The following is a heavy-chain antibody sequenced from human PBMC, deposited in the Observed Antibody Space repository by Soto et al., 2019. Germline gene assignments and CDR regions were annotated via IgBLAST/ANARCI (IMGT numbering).Heavy chain of an antibody. J-gene: IGHJ4*02. Sequence: GGSLRLSCTASGFTFSSYGMGWVRQAPGKGLQWVSTIRGDGGQTHYTDSVKGRFSISRDNSKNTVYLQMDSLRAEDTAMYFCARDVGLDSDDFFSYWGQGTQVTVSS. D-gene: IGHD3-9*01. CDR3: ARDVGLDSDDFFSY. V-gene: IGHV3-23*01. CDR2: IRGDGGQT. CDR1: GFTFSSYG.